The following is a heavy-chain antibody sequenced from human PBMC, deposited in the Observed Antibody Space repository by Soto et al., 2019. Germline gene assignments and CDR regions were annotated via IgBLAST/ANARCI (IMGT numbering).Heavy chain of an antibody. J-gene: IGHJ6*02. CDR3: AREGVNMVRGPYYYYYGMDV. CDR2: INHSGST. Sequence: PSETLSLTCAVYGGSFSGYYWSWIRQPPGKGLEWIGEINHSGSTNYNPSLKSRVTISVDTSKNQFSLKLSSVTAADTAVYYCAREGVNMVRGPYYYYYGMDVWGQGTAVTVSS. D-gene: IGHD3-10*01. CDR1: GGSFSGYY. V-gene: IGHV4-34*01.